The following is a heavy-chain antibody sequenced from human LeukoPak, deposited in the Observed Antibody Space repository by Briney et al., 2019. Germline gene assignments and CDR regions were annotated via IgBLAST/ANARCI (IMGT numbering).Heavy chain of an antibody. Sequence: SETLSLTCAGYGGSFSGCYWSWIREPPGKGLEWIGEINHIGSTNYNPSLKSRVTISGDTSKNRFSLRLSSVTAADTAVSYCARLAGRRFLEDYWGQGTLVTVSS. CDR2: INHIGST. CDR3: ARLAGRRFLEDY. V-gene: IGHV4-34*01. CDR1: GGSFSGCY. D-gene: IGHD3-3*01. J-gene: IGHJ4*02.